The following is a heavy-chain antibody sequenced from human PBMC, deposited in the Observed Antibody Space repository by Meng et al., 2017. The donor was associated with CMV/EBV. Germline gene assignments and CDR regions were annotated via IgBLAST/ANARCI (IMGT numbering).Heavy chain of an antibody. Sequence: LTWIVSGGSMSGRHWGWIRQPAGKGLEWLGRITTSGGTDYNPSLKSRVTVSIDTSKNQFSLILSSVTAADTAVYYCARESSGFPLDYWGQGTLVTVSS. D-gene: IGHD3-22*01. CDR3: ARESSGFPLDY. CDR2: ITTSGGT. V-gene: IGHV4-4*07. CDR1: GGSMSGRH. J-gene: IGHJ4*02.